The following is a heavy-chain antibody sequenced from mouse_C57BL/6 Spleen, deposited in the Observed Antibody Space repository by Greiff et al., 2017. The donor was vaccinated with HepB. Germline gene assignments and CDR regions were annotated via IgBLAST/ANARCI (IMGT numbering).Heavy chain of an antibody. D-gene: IGHD2-10*01. Sequence: VQLVESGAELARPGASVKLSCKASGYTFTSYGIRWVKQRTGQGLEWIGEIYPRSGTTYYNEKFKGKATLTADKSSSTAYMELRSLTSEDSAVYFWARADDPTHLMDYWGQGTSVTVSS. CDR2: IYPRSGTT. CDR3: ARADDPTHLMDY. J-gene: IGHJ4*01. V-gene: IGHV1-81*01. CDR1: GYTFTSYG.